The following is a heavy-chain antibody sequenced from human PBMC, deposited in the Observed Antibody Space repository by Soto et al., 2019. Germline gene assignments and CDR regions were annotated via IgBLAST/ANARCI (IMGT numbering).Heavy chain of an antibody. CDR3: ARGGGYHDY. D-gene: IGHD1-26*01. J-gene: IGHJ4*02. Sequence: SETLSLTCTVSGASISTYYWNWIRQPPGKGLEWIGYINYSGSTNYNPSLKSRVTISVDTSKNQFSLKLTSVTAADTALYYCARGGGYHDYWGQGTVVTVSS. CDR1: GASISTYY. CDR2: INYSGST. V-gene: IGHV4-59*01.